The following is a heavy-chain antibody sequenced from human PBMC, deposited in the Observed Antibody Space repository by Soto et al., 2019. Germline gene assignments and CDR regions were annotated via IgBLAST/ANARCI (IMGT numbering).Heavy chain of an antibody. D-gene: IGHD6-13*01. J-gene: IGHJ5*02. V-gene: IGHV1-3*01. CDR1: GYTFTSYA. CDR3: AREHIAAPGTGNWFDP. Sequence: QVQLVQSGAEVKKPGASVKVSCKASGYTFTSYAMHWERQAPGQRFEWMGWINAGNGNTKYSQKFQGRVTITRDTSASTAYMELSSLRSEDTAVYYCAREHIAAPGTGNWFDPWGQGTLVTVSS. CDR2: INAGNGNT.